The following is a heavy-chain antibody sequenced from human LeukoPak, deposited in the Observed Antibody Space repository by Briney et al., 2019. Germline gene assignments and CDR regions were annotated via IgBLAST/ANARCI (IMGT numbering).Heavy chain of an antibody. CDR1: GGSISSYY. Sequence: SETLSLTCTVSGGSISSYYWSWIRQPPGKGLERIGYIYYSGGTNYNPSLKSRVTISVDTSKNQFSLKLSSVTAADTAVYYCARQLLWFGELGGMDVWGKGTTVTVSS. D-gene: IGHD3-10*01. CDR3: ARQLLWFGELGGMDV. J-gene: IGHJ6*04. CDR2: IYYSGGT. V-gene: IGHV4-59*01.